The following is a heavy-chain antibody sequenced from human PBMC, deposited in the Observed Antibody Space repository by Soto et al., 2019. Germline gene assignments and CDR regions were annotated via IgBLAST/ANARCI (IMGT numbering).Heavy chain of an antibody. CDR1: GGSVSSGDYY. D-gene: IGHD3-3*02. CDR3: ARHVYISYYYNRMDV. V-gene: IGHV4-30-4*01. J-gene: IGHJ6*02. CDR2: IYHSGST. Sequence: SETLSLTCTVSGGSVSSGDYYWNWIRQSPGKGLEWIGYIYHSGSTYYNPSLKSRVTFSLDTSKNQFSLNLRSVTAADTAVYYCARHVYISYYYNRMDVCVQGTTAT.